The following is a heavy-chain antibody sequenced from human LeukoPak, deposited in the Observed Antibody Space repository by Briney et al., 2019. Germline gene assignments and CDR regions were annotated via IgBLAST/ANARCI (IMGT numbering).Heavy chain of an antibody. Sequence: SETLSLTCTVSGGSISSSSYYWGWIRQPPGKGLEWIGEIYHSGSTNYNPSLKSRVTISVDKSKNQFSLKLSSVTAADTAVYYCARSGASWFDPWGQGTLVTVSS. CDR3: ARSGASWFDP. V-gene: IGHV4-39*07. CDR1: GGSISSSSYY. J-gene: IGHJ5*02. CDR2: IYHSGST.